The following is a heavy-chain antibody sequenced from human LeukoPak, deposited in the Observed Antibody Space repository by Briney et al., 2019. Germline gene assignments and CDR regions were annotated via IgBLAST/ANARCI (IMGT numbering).Heavy chain of an antibody. CDR3: ARGPTRITMVRGAPDYYFDY. CDR1: GGTFSSYA. V-gene: IGHV1-69*01. D-gene: IGHD3-10*01. J-gene: IGHJ4*02. Sequence: SVKVSCKASGGTFSSYAISWVRQAPGQGLEWMGGIIPIFGTANYAQKFQGRVTITADESTSTAYMELSSLRSEGTAVYYCARGPTRITMVRGAPDYYFDYWGQGTLVTVSS. CDR2: IIPIFGTA.